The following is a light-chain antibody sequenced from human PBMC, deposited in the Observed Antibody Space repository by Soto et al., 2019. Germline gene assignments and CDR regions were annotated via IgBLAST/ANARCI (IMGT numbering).Light chain of an antibody. CDR1: SSDVGGYNY. J-gene: IGLJ1*01. CDR2: EVN. Sequence: QSALTQPPSASGSPGQSVAISCTGTSSDVGGYNYVSWYQQHPGKAPKLMIYEVNKRPSGVPDRFSGSKSGNTASLTVSGLQAEHEADYYCSSYAGSRNVFXTGTKVTVL. CDR3: SSYAGSRNV. V-gene: IGLV2-8*01.